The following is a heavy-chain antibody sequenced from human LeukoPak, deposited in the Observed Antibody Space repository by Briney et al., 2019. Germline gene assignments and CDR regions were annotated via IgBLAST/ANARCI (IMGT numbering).Heavy chain of an antibody. CDR1: GGSITGYY. CDR3: ARRSDFWSPVSDYSLDY. J-gene: IGHJ4*02. CDR2: LYYSGGT. V-gene: IGHV4-59*08. D-gene: IGHD3-3*01. Sequence: SETLSLTCSVSGGSITGYYWSWIRQPPGKGLEWIGYLYYSGGTTYNPSLKSRVTISADTSQNQFSLKLNSVTAADTAVYYCARRSDFWSPVSDYSLDYWGQGALVTVSS.